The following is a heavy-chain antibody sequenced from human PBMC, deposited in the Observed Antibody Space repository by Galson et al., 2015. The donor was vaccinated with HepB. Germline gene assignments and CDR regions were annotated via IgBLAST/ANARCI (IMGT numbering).Heavy chain of an antibody. J-gene: IGHJ3*02. CDR2: ISYDGSNK. D-gene: IGHD2-2*01. Sequence: SLRLSCAASGFTFSSYGMHWVRQAPGKGLEWVAVISYDGSNKYYADSVKGRFTISRDNSKNTLYLQMNSLRAEDTAVYYCAKDNVLEVPDDRSAFDIWGQGTMVTVSS. CDR1: GFTFSSYG. V-gene: IGHV3-30*18. CDR3: AKDNVLEVPDDRSAFDI.